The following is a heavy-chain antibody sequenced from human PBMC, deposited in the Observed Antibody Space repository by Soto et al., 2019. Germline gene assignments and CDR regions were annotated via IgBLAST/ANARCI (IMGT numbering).Heavy chain of an antibody. CDR3: ARDQLTGVTDKHTGFAY. V-gene: IGHV1-18*01. J-gene: IGHJ4*02. CDR1: GYTFTSYG. D-gene: IGHD7-27*01. Sequence: ASVKVSCKASGYTFTSYGISWVRQAPGQGLEWMGWISAYNGNTNYAQKLQGRVTMTTDTSTSTAYMELRSLRSDDTAVYYCARDQLTGVTDKHTGFAYWGQGTLVTVSS. CDR2: ISAYNGNT.